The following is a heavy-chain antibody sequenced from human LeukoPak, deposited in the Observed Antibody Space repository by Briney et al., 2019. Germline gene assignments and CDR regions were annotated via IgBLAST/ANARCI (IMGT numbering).Heavy chain of an antibody. CDR3: ARHNDFWSGYDY. Sequence: PGGSLRLSCAASGLTVSSNYMSWVRQAPGKGLEWVSVIYSGGSTYYADSVKGRFTISRDNSKNTLYLQMNSLRAEDTAVYYCARHNDFWSGYDYWGQGTLVTVSS. D-gene: IGHD3-3*01. CDR1: GLTVSSNY. V-gene: IGHV3-53*01. J-gene: IGHJ4*02. CDR2: IYSGGST.